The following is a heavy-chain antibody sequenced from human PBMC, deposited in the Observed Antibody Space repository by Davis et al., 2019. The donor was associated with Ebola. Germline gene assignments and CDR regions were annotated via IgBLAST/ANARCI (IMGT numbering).Heavy chain of an antibody. CDR1: GFTFSSYT. CDR2: ISSSSSTI. Sequence: GESLTISCAASGFTFSSYTMNWVRQAPGKGLEWVSYISSSSSTIYYADSVKGRFTISRDNAKNSLYLQMNSLRDEDTPVYYCARDLHVVLRVLEWLSPEDWGQGALVTVSS. J-gene: IGHJ4*02. D-gene: IGHD3-3*01. V-gene: IGHV3-48*02. CDR3: ARDLHVVLRVLEWLSPED.